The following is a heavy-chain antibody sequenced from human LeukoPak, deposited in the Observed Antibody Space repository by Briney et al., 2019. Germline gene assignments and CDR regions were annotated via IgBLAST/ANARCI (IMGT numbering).Heavy chain of an antibody. CDR2: NNPSGGST. CDR3: ARAPIWGGFVTYYYMDV. Sequence: ASVKVSCKASGYTFTSYYMHWVRQAPGQGLEWMGINNPSGGSTSNAQKFEGRVTMTRDMSTRTRYMELSSLRSDDTAVYYGARAPIWGGFVTYYYMDVWGKGTTVTISS. D-gene: IGHD3-16*02. CDR1: GYTFTSYY. J-gene: IGHJ6*03. V-gene: IGHV1-46*01.